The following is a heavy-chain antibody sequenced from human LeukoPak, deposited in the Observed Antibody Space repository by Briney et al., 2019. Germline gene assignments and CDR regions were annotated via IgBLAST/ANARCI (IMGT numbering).Heavy chain of an antibody. J-gene: IGHJ5*02. V-gene: IGHV5-51*01. CDR2: IYPGDSDT. CDR1: GYSFTNYW. Sequence: GESLKISCKVSGYSFTNYWIGWGRQMPGKGLEWMVIIYPGDSDTKYNPSFQGQVTISADKSISTAYLQCSSLQASDTAMYYCARGDCYSALCWFDPCGQGTLPTVSP. CDR3: ARGDCYSALCWFDP. D-gene: IGHD2-21*02.